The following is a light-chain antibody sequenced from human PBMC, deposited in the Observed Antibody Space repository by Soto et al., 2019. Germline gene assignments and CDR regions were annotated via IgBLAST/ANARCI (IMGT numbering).Light chain of an antibody. CDR2: AAS. CDR3: QQYGSSSWT. CDR1: QSVSSSY. V-gene: IGKV3-20*01. J-gene: IGKJ1*01. Sequence: EIVLTQSPGTLSLSPGERATLSCRASQSVSSSYLAWYQQKPGQAPRLLIYAASSRATGIPDRFSGSGSGTDFTPTFTRLEPEDFAVYYCQQYGSSSWTFGQGTKVEVK.